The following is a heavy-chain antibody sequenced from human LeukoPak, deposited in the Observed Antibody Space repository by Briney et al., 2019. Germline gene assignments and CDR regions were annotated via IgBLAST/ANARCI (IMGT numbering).Heavy chain of an antibody. Sequence: RPGGSLRLSCAASGLTFDDYGMSWVRQAPGKGLEWVSGINWNGGSTGYADSVKGRLTISRDNAKNSLYLQMNSLRAEDTSLYYCARGDYYGSGSSGGDYWGQGALVTVSS. CDR3: ARGDYYGSGSSGGDY. D-gene: IGHD3-10*01. CDR2: INWNGGST. V-gene: IGHV3-20*04. J-gene: IGHJ4*02. CDR1: GLTFDDYG.